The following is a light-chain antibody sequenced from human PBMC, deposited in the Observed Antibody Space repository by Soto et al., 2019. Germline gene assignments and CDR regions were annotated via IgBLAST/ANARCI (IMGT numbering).Light chain of an antibody. CDR1: QSVSKY. CDR2: VAS. J-gene: IGKJ5*01. V-gene: IGKV3-20*01. CDR3: QQYGSPIT. Sequence: EIVLTQSPVTLSLSPGERATLSCRASQSVSKYLAWYQQKPGQAPRLLIYVASSRATGIPDRFSGSGSGTDFTLTISRLEPEDFAVYYCQQYGSPITFGQGTRLEIK.